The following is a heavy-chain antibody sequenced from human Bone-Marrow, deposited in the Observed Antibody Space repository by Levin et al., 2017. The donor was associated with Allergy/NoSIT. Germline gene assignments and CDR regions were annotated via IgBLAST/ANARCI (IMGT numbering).Heavy chain of an antibody. CDR3: AKDVLAATGGPYYYGMDV. J-gene: IGHJ6*02. CDR2: ISFDGNSK. CDR1: GFTFNYYG. V-gene: IGHV3-30*18. D-gene: IGHD6-13*01. Sequence: SCAASGFTFNYYGMHWVRQAPGKGLEWVAVISFDGNSKYYADSVKGRFTISRDDSKNTLYLQMTTLRPEDTAVYYCAKDVLAATGGPYYYGMDVWGQGTTVTVSS.